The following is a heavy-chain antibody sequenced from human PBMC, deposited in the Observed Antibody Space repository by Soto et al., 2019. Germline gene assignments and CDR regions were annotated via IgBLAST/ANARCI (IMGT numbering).Heavy chain of an antibody. Sequence: SSVKVSCKASGGTFSSYASSWVRQAPGQGLEWMGGIIPIFGTANYAQKFQGRVTTTADESTSTAYMELSSLRYEDTAVYYCARDRSTVTHAFDIWGQGKTVTVSS. CDR1: GGTFSSYA. CDR2: IIPIFGTA. J-gene: IGHJ3*02. CDR3: ARDRSTVTHAFDI. D-gene: IGHD4-17*01. V-gene: IGHV1-69*13.